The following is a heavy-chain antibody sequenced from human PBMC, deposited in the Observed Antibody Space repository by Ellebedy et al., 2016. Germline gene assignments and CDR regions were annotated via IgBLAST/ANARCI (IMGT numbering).Heavy chain of an antibody. D-gene: IGHD3-10*01. CDR2: IIGSGGST. CDR1: GSTFSSYG. CDR3: AKEAPYGSRSYASYYYYYGMDV. J-gene: IGHJ6*02. Sequence: GGSLRPSXAASGSTFSSYGMSWVRQAPGKGLEWASAIIGSGGSTYYADSVKGQSTISRDNSKNTVVLQMNSLTADDTAVYYCAKEAPYGSRSYASYYYYYGMDVWGQGTTVTVSS. V-gene: IGHV3-23*01.